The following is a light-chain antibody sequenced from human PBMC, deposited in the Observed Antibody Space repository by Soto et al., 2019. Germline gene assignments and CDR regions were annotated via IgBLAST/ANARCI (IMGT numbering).Light chain of an antibody. J-gene: IGKJ3*01. Sequence: EIVLTQSPGTLSLSPGERATLSCRASQSVGSNYLAWYQQKPGQAPRLLIYGASSRATGIPDRFSGSGSGTDFTLTINRLEPEDFAVYYCQRYGSSQFTFGPGTKADIK. CDR3: QRYGSSQFT. CDR2: GAS. V-gene: IGKV3-20*01. CDR1: QSVGSNY.